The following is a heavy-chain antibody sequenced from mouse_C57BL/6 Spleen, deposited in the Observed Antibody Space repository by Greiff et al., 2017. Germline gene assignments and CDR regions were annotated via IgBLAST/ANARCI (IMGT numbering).Heavy chain of an antibody. Sequence: QVQLQQPGAELVKPGASVKLSCKASGYTFTSYWMHWVKQRPGQGLEWIGMIHPNSGSTNYNEKFKSKATLTVDKSPSTAYMQLSSLTSEDSAVYYCARDYYGSGGYFDYWGQGTTLTVSS. CDR3: ARDYYGSGGYFDY. J-gene: IGHJ2*01. CDR1: GYTFTSYW. D-gene: IGHD1-1*01. CDR2: IHPNSGST. V-gene: IGHV1-64*01.